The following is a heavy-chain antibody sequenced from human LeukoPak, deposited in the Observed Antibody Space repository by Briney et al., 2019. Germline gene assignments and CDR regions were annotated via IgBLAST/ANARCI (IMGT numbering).Heavy chain of an antibody. J-gene: IGHJ4*02. V-gene: IGHV1-18*01. CDR3: ARDQRFVVVPAAPFDY. CDR1: GYTFTSYG. Sequence: ASVKVSCKASGYTFTSYGISWVRQAPGQGLEWMGWISAYNGNTNYAKKLQGRVTMTTDTSTSTAYMELRSLRSDDTAVYYCARDQRFVVVPAAPFDYWGQGTLVTVSS. CDR2: ISAYNGNT. D-gene: IGHD2-2*01.